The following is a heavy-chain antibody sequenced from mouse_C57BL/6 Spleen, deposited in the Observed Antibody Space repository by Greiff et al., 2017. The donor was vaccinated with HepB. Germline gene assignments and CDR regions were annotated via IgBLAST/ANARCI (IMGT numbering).Heavy chain of an antibody. CDR3: ARESYDYDDGYYFDY. V-gene: IGHV1-81*01. CDR2: IYPRSGNT. Sequence: VKLVESGAELARPGASVKLSCKASGYTFTSYGISWVKQRTGQGLEWIGEIYPRSGNTYYNEKFKGKATLTADKSSSTAYMELRSLTSEDSAVYFCARESYDYDDGYYFDYWGQGTTLTVSS. CDR1: GYTFTSYG. D-gene: IGHD2-4*01. J-gene: IGHJ2*01.